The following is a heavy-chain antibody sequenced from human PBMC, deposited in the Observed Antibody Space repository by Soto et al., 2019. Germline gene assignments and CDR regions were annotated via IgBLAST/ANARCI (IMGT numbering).Heavy chain of an antibody. CDR2: ISYDGSEK. J-gene: IGHJ3*02. D-gene: IGHD3-3*01. CDR1: GFTFSNYG. V-gene: IGHV3-30*18. Sequence: QVQLVESGGGVVQPGRSLRLSCAASGFTFSNYGMHWVRQAPGKGLEWVAVISYDGSEKYYGDSVKGRFTISRDNSKNTLYLQMNSLRAEDTAVFYCAKLITIFGVVGPFDIWGQGTMVTVSS. CDR3: AKLITIFGVVGPFDI.